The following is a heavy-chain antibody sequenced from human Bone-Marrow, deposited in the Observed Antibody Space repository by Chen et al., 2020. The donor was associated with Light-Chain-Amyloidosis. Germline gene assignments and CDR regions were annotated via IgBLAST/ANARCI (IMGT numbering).Heavy chain of an antibody. D-gene: IGHD6-6*01. J-gene: IGHJ3*02. CDR2: ISWNSGSI. Sequence: VKLVESGGGVVQPGRSLRLSCAASGFIFSNYDMHWVRQAPGKGLEWVSGISWNSGSIGYADSVKGRFTISRDNAKNSLYLQMNSLRAEDMALYYCAKDPLHSSSGAFDIWGQGTMVTVSS. CDR1: GFIFSNYD. CDR3: AKDPLHSSSGAFDI. V-gene: IGHV3-9*03.